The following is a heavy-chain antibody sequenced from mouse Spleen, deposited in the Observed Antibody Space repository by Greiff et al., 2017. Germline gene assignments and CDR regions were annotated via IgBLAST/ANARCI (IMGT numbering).Heavy chain of an antibody. V-gene: IGHV1-39*01. CDR3: ARSPYDGYSPFAY. D-gene: IGHD2-3*01. J-gene: IGHJ3*01. CDR1: GYSFTDYN. CDR2: INPNYGTT. Sequence: LMESGASVKISCKASGYSFTDYNMNWVKQSNGKSLEWIGVINPNYGTTSYNQKFKGKATLTVDQSSSTAYMQLNSLTSEDSAVYYCARSPYDGYSPFAYWGQGTLVTVSA.